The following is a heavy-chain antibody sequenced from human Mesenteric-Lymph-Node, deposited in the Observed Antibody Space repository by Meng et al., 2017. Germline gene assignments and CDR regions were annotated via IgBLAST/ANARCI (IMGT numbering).Heavy chain of an antibody. D-gene: IGHD4-17*01. Sequence: QVQLQESSPGLVKPSQTLSLTGSVSGGSISSGDSCWSWIRQPPGKGLEWIGYIYYSGSTYYNPSLRSRITISVDTSKNQFSLRLRSVTAADTAVYYCARGPTTYFDYWGQGTLVTVSS. CDR1: GGSISSGDSC. V-gene: IGHV4-30-4*01. CDR2: IYYSGST. J-gene: IGHJ4*02. CDR3: ARGPTTYFDY.